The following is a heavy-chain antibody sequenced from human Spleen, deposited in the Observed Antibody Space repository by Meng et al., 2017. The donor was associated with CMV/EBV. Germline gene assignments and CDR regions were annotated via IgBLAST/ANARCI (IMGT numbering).Heavy chain of an antibody. V-gene: IGHV4-59*01. CDR3: AREGTNYYYGMDV. D-gene: IGHD2-2*01. Sequence: SETLSLTCTVSGGSISSYYWSWIRQPPGKGLEWIGYIYYSGSTNYNPSLKSRVTISVDTSKNQFSLKLSSVTAADTAVYYCAREGTNYYYGMDVWGQGTLVTVSS. J-gene: IGHJ6*02. CDR1: GGSISSYY. CDR2: IYYSGST.